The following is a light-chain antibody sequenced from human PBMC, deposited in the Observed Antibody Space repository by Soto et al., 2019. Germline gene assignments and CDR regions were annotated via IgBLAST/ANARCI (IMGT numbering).Light chain of an antibody. Sequence: QSVLTQPPSVSGAPGQRVTISCTGDSSNIGAGYPVHWYQQFPGSAPKLLIYDNKNRPSGVPDRFSGSRSGTSASLAITGLQAEDEADYHCQSHDGSVHDVVFGEGTKLTVL. CDR1: SSNIGAGYP. CDR2: DNK. V-gene: IGLV1-40*01. CDR3: QSHDGSVHDVV. J-gene: IGLJ2*01.